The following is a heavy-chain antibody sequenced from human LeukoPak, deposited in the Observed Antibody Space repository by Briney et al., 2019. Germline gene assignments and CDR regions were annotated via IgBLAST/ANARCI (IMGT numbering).Heavy chain of an antibody. CDR3: ARERAVTGPDAFDI. CDR1: GYTFTSYG. J-gene: IGHJ3*02. Sequence: ASVKVSCKASGYTFTSYGISWVRQAPGQGLEWMGWISAYNGNTNYAQKLQGRVTMTTDTSTSTAYMELRSLRSDDTAVYYCARERAVTGPDAFDIWGQGTMVTVSS. V-gene: IGHV1-18*01. CDR2: ISAYNGNT.